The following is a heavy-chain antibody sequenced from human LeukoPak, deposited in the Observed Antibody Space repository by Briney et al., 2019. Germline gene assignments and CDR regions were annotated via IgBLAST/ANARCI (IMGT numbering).Heavy chain of an antibody. J-gene: IGHJ4*02. D-gene: IGHD3-22*01. CDR1: GFTFSSYS. CDR3: ARDGYYDSSDPFDY. Sequence: PGGSLRLSCAASGFTFSSYSMNWVRQAPGRGLDWVSSISSSSSYIYYADSVKGRFTISRDNAKNSLYLQMNSLRAEDTAVYYCARDGYYDSSDPFDYWGQGTLVTVSS. CDR2: ISSSSSYI. V-gene: IGHV3-21*01.